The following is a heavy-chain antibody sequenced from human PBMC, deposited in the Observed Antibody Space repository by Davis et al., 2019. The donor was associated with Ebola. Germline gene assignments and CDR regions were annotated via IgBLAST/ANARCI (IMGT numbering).Heavy chain of an antibody. Sequence: GSLRLSCTVSGGSISSYYWSWIRQPPGKGLEWIGYIYYSGSTNYNPSLKSRVTISVDTSKNQFSLKLSSVTAADTAVYYCARHVRYCSSTSCYYYYYGMDVWGQGTTVTVSS. D-gene: IGHD2-2*01. V-gene: IGHV4-59*08. CDR1: GGSISSYY. CDR3: ARHVRYCSSTSCYYYYYGMDV. J-gene: IGHJ6*02. CDR2: IYYSGST.